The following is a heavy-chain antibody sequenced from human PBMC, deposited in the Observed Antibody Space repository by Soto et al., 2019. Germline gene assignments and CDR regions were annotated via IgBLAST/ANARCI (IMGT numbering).Heavy chain of an antibody. CDR1: GYTFTSYD. J-gene: IGHJ6*02. CDR2: MNPNSGNT. Sequence: ASVKVSCKASGYTFTSYDINWVRQATGQGLEWMGWMNPNSGNTGYAQKFQGRVTMTRNTSISTAYMELSSLRSEDTAVYYCARAHPRSKFGSGYSRPYGMDVWGQGTTVTVSS. V-gene: IGHV1-8*01. CDR3: ARAHPRSKFGSGYSRPYGMDV. D-gene: IGHD3-3*01.